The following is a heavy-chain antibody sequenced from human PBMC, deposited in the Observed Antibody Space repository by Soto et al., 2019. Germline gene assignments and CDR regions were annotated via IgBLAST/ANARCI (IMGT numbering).Heavy chain of an antibody. V-gene: IGHV3-30*03. CDR3: ARGSWELQLFVPPLDY. CDR2: ISYDGFNK. J-gene: IGHJ4*02. D-gene: IGHD1-26*01. CDR1: GFTFTNYG. Sequence: GGSLRLSCAASGFTFTNYGMHWVRQAPGKGLEWVSVISYDGFNKYYSESVRGRFTISRDNSKNTLYLQMNSLRTDDTAVYYCARGSWELQLFVPPLDYWGQGTLVTVSS.